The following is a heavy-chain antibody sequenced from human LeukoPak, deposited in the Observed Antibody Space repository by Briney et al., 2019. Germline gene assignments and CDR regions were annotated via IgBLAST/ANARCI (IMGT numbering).Heavy chain of an antibody. V-gene: IGHV3-11*04. CDR1: GFTFSDYY. CDR2: ISSSGSTI. D-gene: IGHD6-13*01. J-gene: IGHJ3*02. Sequence: PGGSLRLSCAASGFTFSDYYMSWIRQAPGKGLEWVSYISSSGSTIYYADSVKGRFTISRDNAKNSLYLQMNSLRAEDTAVYYCARDLQTYRLGLQQQRGAFDIWGQGTMVTVSS. CDR3: ARDLQTYRLGLQQQRGAFDI.